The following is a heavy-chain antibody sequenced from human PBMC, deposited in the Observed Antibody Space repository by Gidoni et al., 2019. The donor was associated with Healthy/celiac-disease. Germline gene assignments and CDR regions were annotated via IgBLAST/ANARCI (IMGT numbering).Heavy chain of an antibody. J-gene: IGHJ1*01. Sequence: QVQLVQSGAAVKKPGASVKVSCKASGYTFTSYYMHWVRQAPGQGLEWMGIINPSGGSTSYAQKFQGRVTMTRDTSTSTVYMELSSLRSEDTAVYYCATPVGYCSGGSCYTTGYFQHWGQGTLVTVSS. D-gene: IGHD2-15*01. CDR1: GYTFTSYY. CDR2: INPSGGST. V-gene: IGHV1-46*03. CDR3: ATPVGYCSGGSCYTTGYFQH.